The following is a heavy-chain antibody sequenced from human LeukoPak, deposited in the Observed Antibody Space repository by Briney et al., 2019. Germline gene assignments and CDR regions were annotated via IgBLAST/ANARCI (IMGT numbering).Heavy chain of an antibody. D-gene: IGHD2-8*01. V-gene: IGHV3-23*01. Sequence: GGSLRLSCAASGFTFSNYAMAWVRQAPGKGLEWVSGITGSGESTYYTDSVKGRFTISRDNSKNTLFLQMNSLRAEDTAVYYCARAMSIVLMVYAMDYWGQGTLVTVSS. CDR2: ITGSGEST. J-gene: IGHJ4*02. CDR1: GFTFSNYA. CDR3: ARAMSIVLMVYAMDY.